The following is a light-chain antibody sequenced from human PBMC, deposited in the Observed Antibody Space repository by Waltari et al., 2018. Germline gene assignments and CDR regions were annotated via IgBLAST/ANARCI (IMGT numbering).Light chain of an antibody. J-gene: IGKJ4*01. Sequence: EIVLTQSPATLSLSPGERATIPCRASQSVRSFLAWYQQKPGQAPRLLIHDASNRATGIPVRFSGSGSGTDFTLTISSLEPEDFAVYYCQQRINWPLTFGGGTKVEIK. CDR3: QQRINWPLT. CDR1: QSVRSF. CDR2: DAS. V-gene: IGKV3-11*01.